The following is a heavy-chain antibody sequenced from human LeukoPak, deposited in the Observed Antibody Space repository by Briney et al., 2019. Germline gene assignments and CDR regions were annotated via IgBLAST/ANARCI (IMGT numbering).Heavy chain of an antibody. CDR1: GFSFSSYA. V-gene: IGHV3-20*04. J-gene: IGHJ4*02. CDR2: LKWNGGSP. CDR3: ARDKNPTVFDY. Sequence: GGSLRLSCAASGFSFSSYAMSWVRQAPGKGLEWVSALKWNGGSPGYADSVQGRFTISRDNAKNSLYLQMNSLRAEDTALYYCARDKNPTVFDYWGQGSLVTVSS.